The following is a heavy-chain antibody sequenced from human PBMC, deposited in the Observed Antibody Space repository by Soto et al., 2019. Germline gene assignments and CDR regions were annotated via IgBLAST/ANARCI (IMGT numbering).Heavy chain of an antibody. CDR1: SGSIRSYY. Sequence: QVQLRESGPGLVKPSETLSLTCTVSSGSIRSYYWSWIRQPPGKGLEWIGYIYDNGNTNYNPSLKSRLTISIAPSKSQFSLKLNSVTAADTAVYFCARGTSGSHWPFDYWGQGTLVTVSS. J-gene: IGHJ4*02. CDR3: ARGTSGSHWPFDY. CDR2: IYDNGNT. D-gene: IGHD1-26*01. V-gene: IGHV4-59*01.